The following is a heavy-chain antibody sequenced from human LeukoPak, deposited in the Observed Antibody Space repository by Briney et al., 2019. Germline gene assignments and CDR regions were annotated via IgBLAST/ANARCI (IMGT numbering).Heavy chain of an antibody. J-gene: IGHJ4*02. CDR1: GGTFSSYA. Sequence: ASVKVSCKASGGTFSSYAISWVRQAPGQGLEWMGGIIPIFGTANYAQKFQGRVTITADESTSTAYMELSSLRSEDTAVYYCARGSAFVTTVTTAVYWGQGTLVTVSS. CDR2: IIPIFGTA. D-gene: IGHD4-17*01. V-gene: IGHV1-69*01. CDR3: ARGSAFVTTVTTAVY.